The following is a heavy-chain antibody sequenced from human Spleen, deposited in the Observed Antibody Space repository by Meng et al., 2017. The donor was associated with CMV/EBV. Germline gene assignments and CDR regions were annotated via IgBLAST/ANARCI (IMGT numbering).Heavy chain of an antibody. Sequence: GGSLRLSCAASGFIFSSYAMTWVRQAPGKGLEWVSVINSGGSSTYYQDSAKGRFTISRDNSKNTLYLQMNSLRVEDTAVYYCARKMYSSSPVDIDYWGQGTLVTVSS. J-gene: IGHJ4*02. V-gene: IGHV3-23*03. D-gene: IGHD6-6*01. CDR1: GFIFSSYA. CDR2: INSGGSST. CDR3: ARKMYSSSPVDIDY.